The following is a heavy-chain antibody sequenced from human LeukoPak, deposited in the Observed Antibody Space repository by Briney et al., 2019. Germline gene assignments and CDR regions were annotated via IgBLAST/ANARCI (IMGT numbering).Heavy chain of an antibody. CDR2: INPNSGGT. CDR3: ARDLLGILRFLEWSHGMDV. Sequence: ASVKVSCKASGYTFTGYYMLWVRQAPGQGLEWRGWINPNSGGTNYAQKFQGRVTMTRDTSISTAYMELSRLRSDDTAVYYCARDLLGILRFLEWSHGMDVWGQGTTVTVSS. J-gene: IGHJ6*02. V-gene: IGHV1-2*02. D-gene: IGHD3-3*01. CDR1: GYTFTGYY.